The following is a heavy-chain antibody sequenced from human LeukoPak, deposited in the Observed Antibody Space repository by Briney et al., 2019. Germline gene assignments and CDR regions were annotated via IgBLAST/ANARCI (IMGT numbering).Heavy chain of an antibody. D-gene: IGHD2-21*01. J-gene: IGHJ4*02. Sequence: PSETLSLTCTVSGYSIRNGYNWGWIRLSPGKGLEWLGSIYQSGSTYDNPSLKSRVTLSIDTSKNQFSLKLTSVTAADTAVYYCARLVWNWGQGTLVTVSS. CDR3: ARLVWN. V-gene: IGHV4-38-2*02. CDR2: IYQSGST. CDR1: GYSIRNGYN.